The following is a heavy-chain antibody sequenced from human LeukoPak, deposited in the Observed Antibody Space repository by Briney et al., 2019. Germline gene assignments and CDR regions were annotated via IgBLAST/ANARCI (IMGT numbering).Heavy chain of an antibody. CDR1: GGSFSGYY. Sequence: PSETLSLTCAVYGGSFSGYYWSWIRQPPGKGLEWIGEINHSGSTNYNPSLKSRVTISVDTSKNQFSLKLSSVTAADTAVYYCARGRLGITIFGVVNIFDYWGQGTLVTVSS. CDR3: ARGRLGITIFGVVNIFDY. D-gene: IGHD3-3*01. J-gene: IGHJ4*02. CDR2: INHSGST. V-gene: IGHV4-34*01.